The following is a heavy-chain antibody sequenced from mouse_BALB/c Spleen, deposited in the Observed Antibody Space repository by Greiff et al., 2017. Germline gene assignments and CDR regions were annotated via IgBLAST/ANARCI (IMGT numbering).Heavy chain of an antibody. CDR2: ISSGGSYT. CDR3: ARPPYDYDYFDY. CDR1: GFTFSSYA. V-gene: IGHV5-9-3*01. D-gene: IGHD2-4*01. J-gene: IGHJ2*01. Sequence: EVKLEESGGGLVKPGGSLKLSCAASGFTFSSYAMSWVRQTPEKRLEWVATISSGGSYTYYPDSVKGRFTISRDNAKNTLYLQMSSLRSEDTAMYYCARPPYDYDYFDYWGQGTTLTVSS.